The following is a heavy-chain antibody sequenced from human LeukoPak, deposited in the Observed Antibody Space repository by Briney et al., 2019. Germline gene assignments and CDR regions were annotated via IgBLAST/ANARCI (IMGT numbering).Heavy chain of an antibody. D-gene: IGHD3-22*01. J-gene: IGHJ4*02. V-gene: IGHV3-74*01. CDR1: GFTFSSYA. Sequence: GGSLRLSCAASGFTFSSYAMHWVRQAPGKGLVWVSRVKSDGSSTSYADSVKGRFTISRDNPKNTLYLQMNSLRAEDTAVYFCAKRGVVIRVILVGFHKEAYYFDSWGQGALVTVSS. CDR3: AKRGVVIRVILVGFHKEAYYFDS. CDR2: VKSDGSST.